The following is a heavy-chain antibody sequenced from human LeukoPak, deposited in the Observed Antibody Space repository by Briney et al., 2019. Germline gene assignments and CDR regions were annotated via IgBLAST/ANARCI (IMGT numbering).Heavy chain of an antibody. CDR1: GGSISSYY. CDR3: ARAHGFGELFIY. V-gene: IGHV4-59*01. CDR2: INYSGST. J-gene: IGHJ4*02. Sequence: PSETLSLTCTVSGGSISSYYWSWIRQPLGKGLEWIGYINYSGSTNYNPSLKSRVTISVDASKNQFSLKLSSATAADTAVYYCARAHGFGELFIYWGQGTLVTVSS. D-gene: IGHD3-10*01.